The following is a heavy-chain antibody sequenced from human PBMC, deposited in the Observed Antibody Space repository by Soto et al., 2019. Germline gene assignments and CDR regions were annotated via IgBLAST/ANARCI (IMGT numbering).Heavy chain of an antibody. CDR2: IIPIFGTA. J-gene: IGHJ5*02. V-gene: IGHV1-69*13. CDR3: AREGSSSGLHNWFDP. D-gene: IGHD6-6*01. Sequence: ASVKVSCKASGGTFSSYAISWVRQAPGHGLEWMGGIIPIFGTANYAQKFQGRVTITADESTSTAYMELSSLRSEDTAVYYCAREGSSSGLHNWFDPWGQGTLVTVSS. CDR1: GGTFSSYA.